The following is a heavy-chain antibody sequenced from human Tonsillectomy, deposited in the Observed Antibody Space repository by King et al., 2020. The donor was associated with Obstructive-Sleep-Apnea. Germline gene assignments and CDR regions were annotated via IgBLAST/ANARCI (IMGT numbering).Heavy chain of an antibody. J-gene: IGHJ6*02. CDR3: ARGGPITMVRGVISRYGMDV. CDR2: INPNSGST. CDR1: GYTFTGYY. Sequence: QLVQSGAEVKKPGASVKVSCKASGYTFTGYYMHWVRQAPGQGLEWMGRINPNSGSTNYAQKFQGRVTMTRDTSISTAYMGLSRLRSDDTVVYYCARGGPITMVRGVISRYGMDVWGQGTTVTVSS. V-gene: IGHV1-2*05. D-gene: IGHD3-10*01.